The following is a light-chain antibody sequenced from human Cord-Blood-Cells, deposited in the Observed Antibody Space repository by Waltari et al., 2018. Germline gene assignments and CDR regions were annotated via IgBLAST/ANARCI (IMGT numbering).Light chain of an antibody. J-gene: IGKJ3*01. V-gene: IGKV3-20*01. CDR3: QQYGSSFT. CDR2: GAS. CDR1: QSVSSSY. Sequence: IVLTQSPGTLSLSPGERATLSCRDSQSVSSSYLAWYQQQPGQAPRLLIYGASSRATGIPDRFSGSGSETDFTLTISRLEPEDFAVYYCQQYGSSFTFGPGTKVDIK.